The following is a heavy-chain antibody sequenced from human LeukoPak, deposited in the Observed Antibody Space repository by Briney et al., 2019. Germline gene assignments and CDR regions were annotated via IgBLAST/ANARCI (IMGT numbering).Heavy chain of an antibody. V-gene: IGHV4-30-4*07. D-gene: IGHD3-9*01. CDR3: ARHEGWNYDILTGFDY. J-gene: IGHJ4*02. CDR2: IYYSGST. Sequence: SQTLSLTCAVTGDSINRGAYSWSWIRQPPGKGLEWIGYIYYSGSTNYNPSLKSRVTISVDTSKNQFSLKLSSVTAADTAVYYCARHEGWNYDILTGFDYWGQGTLVTVSS. CDR1: GDSINRGAYS.